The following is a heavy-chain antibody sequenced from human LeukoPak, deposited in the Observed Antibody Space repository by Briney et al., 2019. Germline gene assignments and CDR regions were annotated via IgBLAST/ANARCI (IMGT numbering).Heavy chain of an antibody. Sequence: GRSLRLSCAASGFTFSSYWMHWVRQAPGKGLVWVSRINTDLSSTSYADSVKGRFTISRDNAKNTVYLQMNSLRVEDTAAYYCARVGYCSSGICYGMDVWGPGTTVSVSS. V-gene: IGHV3-74*01. CDR3: ARVGYCSSGICYGMDV. CDR2: INTDLSST. J-gene: IGHJ6*02. D-gene: IGHD2-2*01. CDR1: GFTFSSYW.